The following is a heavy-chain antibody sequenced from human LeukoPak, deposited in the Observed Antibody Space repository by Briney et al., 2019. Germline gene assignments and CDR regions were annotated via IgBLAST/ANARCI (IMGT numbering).Heavy chain of an antibody. CDR2: IKQDGSEK. V-gene: IGHV3-7*01. CDR1: GFTFSNYA. CDR3: VRDRIVLRYRNGDNCYSAFDI. D-gene: IGHD2-15*01. J-gene: IGHJ3*02. Sequence: GGSLRLSCAASGFTFSNYAMSWVRQAPGKGLEWVANIKQDGSEKYYVDSVRGRFSISRDNAKNSLFLQMNSLRAEDTAVYYCVRDRIVLRYRNGDNCYSAFDIWGQGTMVTVSS.